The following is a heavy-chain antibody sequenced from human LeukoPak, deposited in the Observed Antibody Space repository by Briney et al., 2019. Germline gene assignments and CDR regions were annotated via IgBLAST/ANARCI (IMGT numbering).Heavy chain of an antibody. D-gene: IGHD5-18*01. CDR2: INPNSGNT. Sequence: APVKVSCKASGYTFTGYDINWVRQATGQGLEWMGWINPNSGNTGYAQKFQGRVTMTRNTSISTAYMELSSLRSEDTAVYYCAVGAVDTAMGDFGDYWGQGTLVTVSS. CDR3: AVGAVDTAMGDFGDY. V-gene: IGHV1-8*01. J-gene: IGHJ4*02. CDR1: GYTFTGYD.